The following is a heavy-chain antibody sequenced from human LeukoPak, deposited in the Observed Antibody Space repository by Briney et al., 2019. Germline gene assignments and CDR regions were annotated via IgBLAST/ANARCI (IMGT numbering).Heavy chain of an antibody. CDR3: ARDMDGSSGFRFEY. CDR2: IKQDGSEK. J-gene: IGHJ4*02. CDR1: GFTFSSYW. V-gene: IGHV3-7*01. Sequence: GGSLRLSCAASGFTFSSYWMSWVRQAPGKGLEWVANIKQDGSEKYYVDSVKGRFTISRDNAKNSLYLQMNSLRAEDAAVYYCARDMDGSSGFRFEYWGPGTLVTVSS. D-gene: IGHD3-22*01.